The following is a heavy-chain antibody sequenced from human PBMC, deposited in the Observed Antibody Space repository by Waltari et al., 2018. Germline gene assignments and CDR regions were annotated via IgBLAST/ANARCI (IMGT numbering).Heavy chain of an antibody. CDR1: GGTFSPYT. J-gene: IGHJ3*02. CDR2: MFPFFGAP. D-gene: IGHD4-17*01. Sequence: QVQLEQSGTEVKRPGSSVKVSCTASGGTFSPYTFSWVRQAPGQGREWIGGMFPFFGAPNYAHKLHGRVTIAADQSTSTVYMELSSLTSEDTAVYYCATLDTYGGNSGAAFDIWGQGTMVTVSS. V-gene: IGHV1-69*12. CDR3: ATLDTYGGNSGAAFDI.